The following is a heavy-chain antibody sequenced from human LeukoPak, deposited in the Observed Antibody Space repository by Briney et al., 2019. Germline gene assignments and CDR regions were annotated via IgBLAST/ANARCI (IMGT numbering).Heavy chain of an antibody. CDR2: ISSSGSTI. Sequence: GGSLRLSCAASGFTFSSYWMSWIRQAPGKGLEWVSYISSSGSTIYYADSVKGRFTISRDNAKNSLYLQMNSLRAEDTAVYYCARDRGVTTDWYYFDYWGQGTLVTVSS. CDR3: ARDRGVTTDWYYFDY. J-gene: IGHJ4*02. D-gene: IGHD4-17*01. V-gene: IGHV3-11*01. CDR1: GFTFSSYW.